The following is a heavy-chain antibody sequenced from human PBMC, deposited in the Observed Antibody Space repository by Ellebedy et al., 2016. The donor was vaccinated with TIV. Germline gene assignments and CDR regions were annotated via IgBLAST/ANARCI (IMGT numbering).Heavy chain of an antibody. CDR1: GGSISISSYY. CDR3: ARQAIGVPGTDDFDF. V-gene: IGHV4-39*01. D-gene: IGHD6-19*01. J-gene: IGHJ4*02. Sequence: MPSETLSLTCTVSGGSISISSYYWAWIRQPPGKRLEWIGSMYYSGSTYYNPSLESRVTISVDTSKNQFSVKLKSVTAADTAMYYCARQAIGVPGTDDFDFWGQGTLVSVSS. CDR2: MYYSGST.